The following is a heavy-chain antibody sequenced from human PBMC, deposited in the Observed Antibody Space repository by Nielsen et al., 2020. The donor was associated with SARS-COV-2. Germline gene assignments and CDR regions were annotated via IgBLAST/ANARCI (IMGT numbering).Heavy chain of an antibody. D-gene: IGHD6-19*01. CDR1: GFTFSSYS. CDR3: ASFRHSGWYRDY. J-gene: IGHJ4*02. Sequence: GGSLRLSCAASGFTFSSYSMNWVRQAPGKGLEWVSYISSSSSTICYADSVKGRFTISRDNAKNSLYLQMNSLRDEDTAVYYCASFRHSGWYRDYWGQGTLVTVSS. V-gene: IGHV3-48*02. CDR2: ISSSSSTI.